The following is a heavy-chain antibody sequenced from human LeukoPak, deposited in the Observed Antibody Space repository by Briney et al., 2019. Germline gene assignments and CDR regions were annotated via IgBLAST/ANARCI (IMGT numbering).Heavy chain of an antibody. CDR1: GSTFSNYA. J-gene: IGHJ4*02. CDR3: AKWGDFDILTGYYVSDF. CDR2: VTGSGGST. V-gene: IGHV3-23*01. D-gene: IGHD3-9*01. Sequence: GASLRLSCLACGSTFSNYALNWLRQAGGKRVEGVSAVTGSGGSTYYADSVKGRFTISRDNSRNTPFLQMNSLRAEDTAIYYCAKWGDFDILTGYYVSDFWGQGTLVTVSS.